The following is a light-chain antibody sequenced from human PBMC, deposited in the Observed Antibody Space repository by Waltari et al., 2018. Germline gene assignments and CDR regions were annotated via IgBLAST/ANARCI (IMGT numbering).Light chain of an antibody. J-gene: IGLJ3*02. CDR1: SLRTSY. CDR2: GKE. Sequence: SELTQGPAVSVALGQTVKITCQGDSLRTSYASWYQLKPGQAPVLVLFGKEKRPSGIPDLFSGYSSGTTSSLTTTGAQAEEEADYYCHSRNGRNNEVVFGGGTKLTVL. CDR3: HSRNGRNNEVV. V-gene: IGLV3-19*01.